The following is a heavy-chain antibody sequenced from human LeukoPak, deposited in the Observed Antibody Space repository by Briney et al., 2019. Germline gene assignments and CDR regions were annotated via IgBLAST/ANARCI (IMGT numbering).Heavy chain of an antibody. CDR1: GFTVSSNS. J-gene: IGHJ4*02. CDR3: ARDHNYAFDN. D-gene: IGHD1-1*01. CDR2: IGIDSGNT. Sequence: GGSLRLSCAASGFTVSSNSMNWVRQAPGKGLEWISYIGIDSGNTKYADSVRGRFTISADKAKNSLYLQMNSLRVEDTAVYYCARDHNYAFDNWGQGTLVSVSS. V-gene: IGHV3-48*01.